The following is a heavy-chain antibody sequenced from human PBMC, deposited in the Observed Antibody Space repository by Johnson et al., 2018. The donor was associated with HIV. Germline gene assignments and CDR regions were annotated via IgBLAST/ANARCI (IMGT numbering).Heavy chain of an antibody. D-gene: IGHD3-16*02. V-gene: IGHV3-15*01. J-gene: IGHJ3*02. CDR1: GFTVSNAW. CDR2: IKSKTAGGTT. Sequence: VQLVESGGGLVKPGGSLRLSCGASGFTVSNAWMSWVRQAPGKGLEWVGRIKSKTAGGTTDYAAPVKGRFTISRDDSKKTLYLQMNSLKTEDTAVYFCTTDQAGDYVWGTYRYAFDIWGQGTMVTVSS. CDR3: TTDQAGDYVWGTYRYAFDI.